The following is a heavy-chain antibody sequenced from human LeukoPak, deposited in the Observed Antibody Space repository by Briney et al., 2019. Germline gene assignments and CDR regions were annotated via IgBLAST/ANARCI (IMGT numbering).Heavy chain of an antibody. Sequence: PGGSLRLSCAASGFTFSSYAMTWVRQAPGKGLEWISAINGGAYSTSYADSVKGRFTISRDNSKNTLYLQMNSLRAEDTAVYYCARNSSGFKLGDAFDIWGQGTSVTVSS. CDR2: INGGAYST. V-gene: IGHV3-23*01. J-gene: IGHJ3*02. D-gene: IGHD3-22*01. CDR3: ARNSSGFKLGDAFDI. CDR1: GFTFSSYA.